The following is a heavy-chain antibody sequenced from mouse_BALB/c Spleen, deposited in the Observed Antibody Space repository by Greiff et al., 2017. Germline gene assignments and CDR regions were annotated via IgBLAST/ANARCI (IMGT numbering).Heavy chain of an antibody. J-gene: IGHJ2*01. CDR3: ARSNEKDVDY. Sequence: VQLQQSGAELVKPGASVKISCKASGYTFTGYAMYWVKQSHEKSLEWIGVISTYYGDASYNKKFKGKATMTVDKSSSTAYMELARLTSEDSAVYYCARSNEKDVDYWGQGTTLTVSS. CDR2: ISTYYGDA. V-gene: IGHV1S137*01. CDR1: GYTFTGYA.